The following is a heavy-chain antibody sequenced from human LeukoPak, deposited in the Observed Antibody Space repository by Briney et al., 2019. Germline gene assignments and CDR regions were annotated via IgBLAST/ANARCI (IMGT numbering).Heavy chain of an antibody. CDR2: IYYSGST. Sequence: PSETLSLTCTVSGGSISSSSYYWGWIRQPPGKGLEWIGSIYYSGSTYYNPSLKSRVTISVDTSKNQFALKLSSATAADTAVYYCAHFRGGAFDFWGQGTMVTVSA. CDR1: GGSISSSSYY. D-gene: IGHD3-16*01. CDR3: AHFRGGAFDF. J-gene: IGHJ3*01. V-gene: IGHV4-39*01.